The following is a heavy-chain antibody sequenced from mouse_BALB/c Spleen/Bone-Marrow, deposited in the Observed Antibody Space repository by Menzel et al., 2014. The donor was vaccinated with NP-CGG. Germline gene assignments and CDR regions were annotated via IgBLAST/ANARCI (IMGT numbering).Heavy chain of an antibody. CDR2: INPDSSTI. CDR3: ARLYYYGNFDY. Sequence: DVKLVGSGGGLVQPGGSLKLSCAAPGFAFSRYWMSWVRHAPGKGLEWIGEINPDSSTINYTPSLKDKFIISRDNAKNTLYLQMSKVRSEDTALYYCARLYYYGNFDYWGQGTTLTVSS. J-gene: IGHJ2*01. D-gene: IGHD1-1*01. V-gene: IGHV4-1*02. CDR1: GFAFSRYW.